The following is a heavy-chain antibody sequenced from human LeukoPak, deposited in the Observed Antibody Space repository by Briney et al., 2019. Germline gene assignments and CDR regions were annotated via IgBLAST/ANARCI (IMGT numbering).Heavy chain of an antibody. CDR1: GYTLSDYY. D-gene: IGHD5-12*01. CDR3: ARARGYSGYEFDY. V-gene: IGHV1-2*02. Sequence: ASVKVSFKGSGYTLSDYYIHWVRQAPGQGLEWMGWINPNSGGTNYAQKFQGRVTMTRDTSISTAYMELSRLRSDDTAVYYCARARGYSGYEFDYWGQGTLVTVSS. CDR2: INPNSGGT. J-gene: IGHJ4*02.